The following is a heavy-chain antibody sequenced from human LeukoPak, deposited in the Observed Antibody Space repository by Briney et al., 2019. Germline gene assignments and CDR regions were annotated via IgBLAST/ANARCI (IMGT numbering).Heavy chain of an antibody. D-gene: IGHD4-23*01. Sequence: SETLSLTCTVSDGSISSGSYYWSWIRQPAGKGLEWIGRIYTSGSTNYNPSLKSRVTISVDTSKNQFSLKLSSVTAADTAVYYCATDGGNSYYYYYMDVWGKGTTVTVSS. V-gene: IGHV4-61*02. J-gene: IGHJ6*03. CDR2: IYTSGST. CDR3: ATDGGNSYYYYYMDV. CDR1: DGSISSGSYY.